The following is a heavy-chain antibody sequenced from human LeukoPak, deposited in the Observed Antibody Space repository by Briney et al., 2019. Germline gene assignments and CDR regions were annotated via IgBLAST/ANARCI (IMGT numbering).Heavy chain of an antibody. D-gene: IGHD3-16*01. CDR1: RFTFSSYA. J-gene: IGHJ4*02. CDR2: LRGGGET. Sequence: GGSLRLSCAASRFTFSSYAMSWVRQAPARGLEWVSSLRGGGETFYADSVKGRFTLSRDESRNTVYLQMNNLRVEDTAVYFCAKASWVSSADAVLWGQGTLVTVSS. V-gene: IGHV3-23*01. CDR3: AKASWVSSADAVL.